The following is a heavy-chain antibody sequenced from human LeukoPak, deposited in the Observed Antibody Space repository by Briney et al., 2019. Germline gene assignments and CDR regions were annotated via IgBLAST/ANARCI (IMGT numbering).Heavy chain of an antibody. V-gene: IGHV3-23*01. CDR3: AKDPASGYCTGGTCYDSPFDS. CDR2: ITASAGTT. J-gene: IGHJ4*02. D-gene: IGHD2-15*01. CDR1: GFTFSTYA. Sequence: PGGSLRLSCAASGFTFSTYAMTWVRQXPXKXLEWXSLITASAGTTYYADSVKGRFTISRDNYTLFLQMNSLRAEDTALYYCAKDPASGYCTGGTCYDSPFDSWGQGTLVTVSS.